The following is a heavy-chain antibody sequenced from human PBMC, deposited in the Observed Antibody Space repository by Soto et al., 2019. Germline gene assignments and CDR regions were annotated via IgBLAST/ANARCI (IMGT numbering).Heavy chain of an antibody. CDR1: GGSISSYY. V-gene: IGHV4-4*07. Sequence: ASETLSLTCTVSGGSISSYYWSWIRQPAGKGLEWIGRIYTSGSTNYNPSLKSRVTMSVDTSKNQFSLKLSSVTAADTAVYYCAREERSGSYHTHFDYWGQGTLLTVSS. D-gene: IGHD1-26*01. J-gene: IGHJ4*02. CDR3: AREERSGSYHTHFDY. CDR2: IYTSGST.